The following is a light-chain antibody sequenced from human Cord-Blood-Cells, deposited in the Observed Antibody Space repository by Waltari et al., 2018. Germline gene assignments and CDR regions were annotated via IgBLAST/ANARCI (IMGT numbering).Light chain of an antibody. CDR2: WAS. CDR3: QQYYSTPYT. J-gene: IGKJ2*01. CDR1: QSVLYSSNNKNY. V-gene: IGKV4-1*01. Sequence: DIVMTQSPDSLAVSLGVRATSNCKSSQSVLYSSNNKNYLAWYQPKPGQPPKLLIYWASTRESGVPDRFSGSGSGTDFTLTISSLQAEDVAVYYCQQYYSTPYTFGQGTKLEIK.